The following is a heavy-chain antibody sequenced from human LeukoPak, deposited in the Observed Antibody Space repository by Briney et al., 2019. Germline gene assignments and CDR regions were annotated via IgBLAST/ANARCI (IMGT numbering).Heavy chain of an antibody. CDR3: ARDHGLRYFDWIYGMDV. CDR2: ISAYNGNT. Sequence: ASVKVSCKASGYTFTSYGISWARQAPGQGLEWMGWISAYNGNTNYAQKLQGRVTMTTDTSTSTAYMELRSLRSDDTAVYYCARDHGLRYFDWIYGMDVWGKGTTVTVSS. V-gene: IGHV1-18*04. CDR1: GYTFTSYG. D-gene: IGHD3-9*01. J-gene: IGHJ6*04.